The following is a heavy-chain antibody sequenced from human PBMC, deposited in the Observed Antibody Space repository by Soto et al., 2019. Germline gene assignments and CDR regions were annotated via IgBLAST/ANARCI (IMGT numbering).Heavy chain of an antibody. D-gene: IGHD6-19*01. CDR1: GGTFSSYA. J-gene: IGHJ6*02. Sequence: SVKVSCKASGGTFSSYAISWVRQAPGQGLEWMGGIIPIFGTANYAQKFQGRVTITADESTSTAYMELSSLRSEDTAVYYCARSPYSSGWYVGVTPSYYYYGMDVWGQGTTVTVSS. CDR3: ARSPYSSGWYVGVTPSYYYYGMDV. V-gene: IGHV1-69*13. CDR2: IIPIFGTA.